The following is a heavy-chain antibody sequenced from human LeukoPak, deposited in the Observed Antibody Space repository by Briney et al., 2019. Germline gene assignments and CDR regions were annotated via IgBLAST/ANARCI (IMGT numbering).Heavy chain of an antibody. CDR3: AKRADTIFGVVIKGGFDY. J-gene: IGHJ4*02. CDR1: GFTFSSYA. Sequence: GGSLRLSCAASGFTFSSYAMSWVRQAPGKGLEWVSAISGSGGSTYYADSVKGRFTISRDNSKNTLYLQMNSLRAEDTAVYYCAKRADTIFGVVIKGGFDYWGQGTLVTVSS. V-gene: IGHV3-23*01. D-gene: IGHD3-3*01. CDR2: ISGSGGST.